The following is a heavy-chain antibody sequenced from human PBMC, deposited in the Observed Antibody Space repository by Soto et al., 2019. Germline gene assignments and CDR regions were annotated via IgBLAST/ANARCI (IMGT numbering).Heavy chain of an antibody. CDR1: GGTFSTST. V-gene: IGHV1-69*08. Sequence: QVQLVQSGAEVKKPGSSVKVSCKASGGTFSTSTFTWVRQAPGQGLEWMGRTIPILDVADYAQDFQGRVTITADKSTSTAYMDLTSLTSKATAVYYCARDSPIGSTYSGYDAIDSWGQGTLVTVSS. CDR3: ARDSPIGSTYSGYDAIDS. CDR2: TIPILDVA. J-gene: IGHJ4*02. D-gene: IGHD5-12*01.